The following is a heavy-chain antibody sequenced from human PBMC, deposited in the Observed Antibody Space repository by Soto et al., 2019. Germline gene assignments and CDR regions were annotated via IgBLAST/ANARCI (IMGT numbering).Heavy chain of an antibody. CDR3: ARPRLSGAYYGWAY. J-gene: IGHJ4*02. CDR1: GGSITSSNYY. D-gene: IGHD1-26*01. Sequence: SETLSLTCTVSGGSITSSNYYWGWIRQSPGKGLEWIGSIYYSGRPSYYNPSLKSRVTISVDTSKNQFSLKLTSVTAADTAVYYCARPRLSGAYYGWAYWAQGILVTVSS. V-gene: IGHV4-39*01. CDR2: IYYSGRPS.